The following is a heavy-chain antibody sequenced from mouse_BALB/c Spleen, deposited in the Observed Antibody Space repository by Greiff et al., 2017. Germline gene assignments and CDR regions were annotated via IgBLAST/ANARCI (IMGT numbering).Heavy chain of an antibody. CDR3: ARNREYGKGWFAY. J-gene: IGHJ3*01. CDR2: IWSGGST. Sequence: VHLVESGPGLVQPSQSLSITCTVSGFSLTSYGVHWVRQSPGKGLEWLGVIWSGGSTDYNAAFISRLSISKDNSKSQVFFKMNSLQANDTAIYYCARNREYGKGWFAYWGQGTLVTVSA. CDR1: GFSLTSYG. V-gene: IGHV2-2*02. D-gene: IGHD2-10*02.